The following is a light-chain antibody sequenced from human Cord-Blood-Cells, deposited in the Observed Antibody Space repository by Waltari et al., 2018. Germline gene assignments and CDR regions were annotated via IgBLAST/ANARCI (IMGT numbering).Light chain of an antibody. J-gene: IGKJ1*01. CDR3: QQRSNWWT. Sequence: EIVLTQSPATLSLSPGERATLSCRASQSVSSYLAWYQQKPGQAPRLLIYDASNEATGSPARFSGSGSGTDFTLTISSLEPEDFAVYYCQQRSNWWTFGQGTKVEIK. CDR2: DAS. CDR1: QSVSSY. V-gene: IGKV3-11*01.